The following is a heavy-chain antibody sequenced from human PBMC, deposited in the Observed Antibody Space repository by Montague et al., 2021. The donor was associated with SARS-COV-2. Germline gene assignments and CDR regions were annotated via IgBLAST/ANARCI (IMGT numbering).Heavy chain of an antibody. Sequence: SDTVSLTCAVHGGSFSTYTWNWIRQPPGKGLEWIGEIHHGGSTNXNPSLKSRVTIPADTSKNQFSLKLTSVAAADTAVYYCARLGDGVVPSPILGVGPYYSYYYMDVWGKGTTVTVSS. CDR2: IHHGGST. V-gene: IGHV4-34*01. CDR3: ARLGDGVVPSPILGVGPYYSYYYMDV. J-gene: IGHJ6*03. CDR1: GGSFSTYT. D-gene: IGHD3-10*01.